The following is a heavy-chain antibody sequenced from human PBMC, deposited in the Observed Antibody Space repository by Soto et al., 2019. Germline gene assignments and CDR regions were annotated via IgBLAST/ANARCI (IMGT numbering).Heavy chain of an antibody. CDR1: GFTFSSYG. Sequence: GGSLRLSCAASGFTFSSYGMHWVRQAPGKGLEWVAVIWYDGSNKYYADSVKGRFTISRDNSKNTLYLQMNSLRAEDTAVYYCARDTEGYSSGWYYFDYWGQGTLVTVSS. V-gene: IGHV3-33*01. CDR2: IWYDGSNK. J-gene: IGHJ4*02. D-gene: IGHD6-19*01. CDR3: ARDTEGYSSGWYYFDY.